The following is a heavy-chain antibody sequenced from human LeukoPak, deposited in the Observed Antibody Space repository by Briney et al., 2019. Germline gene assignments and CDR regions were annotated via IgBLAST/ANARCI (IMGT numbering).Heavy chain of an antibody. J-gene: IGHJ4*02. V-gene: IGHV3-30-3*01. D-gene: IGHD6-19*01. CDR3: ARDWLGVVDY. CDR2: IPYDGSNK. CDR1: GFTFSSYA. Sequence: GRSLRLSCAASGFTFSSYAMHWVRQAPGKGLEWVAVIPYDGSNKYYADSVKGRFTISRDNSKNTLYLQMNSLRAEDTAVYYCARDWLGVVDYWGQGTLVTVSS.